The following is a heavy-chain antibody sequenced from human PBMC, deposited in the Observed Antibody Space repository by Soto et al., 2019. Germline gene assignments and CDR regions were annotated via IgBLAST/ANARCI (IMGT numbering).Heavy chain of an antibody. Sequence: SETLSLTCTVSGGSISSYYCSWIRQTPGKGLEWIGFIYYSGSTNYNPSLKSRVTISVDTSKNQFSLNLSSVTAADTAVYFCASSFGVVTNFDYWGQGTLVTVSS. CDR2: IYYSGST. D-gene: IGHD3-3*01. V-gene: IGHV4-59*08. J-gene: IGHJ4*02. CDR1: GGSISSYY. CDR3: ASSFGVVTNFDY.